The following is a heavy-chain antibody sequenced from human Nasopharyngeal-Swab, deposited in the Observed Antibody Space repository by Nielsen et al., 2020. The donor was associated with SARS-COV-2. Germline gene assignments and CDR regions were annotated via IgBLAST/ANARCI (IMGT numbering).Heavy chain of an antibody. CDR2: IKQDGSEL. Sequence: GGSLKISCAPSGFSFSSYSMTWVRQAPGKGLEWVANIKQDGSELYYVDSVKGRFTISRDNAKNSLFLQMDSLRAEDTAVYYCARDRTDYDFWSHYYTYYLDFWGQGTLVTVSS. D-gene: IGHD3-3*01. V-gene: IGHV3-7*01. CDR3: ARDRTDYDFWSHYYTYYLDF. J-gene: IGHJ4*02. CDR1: GFSFSSYS.